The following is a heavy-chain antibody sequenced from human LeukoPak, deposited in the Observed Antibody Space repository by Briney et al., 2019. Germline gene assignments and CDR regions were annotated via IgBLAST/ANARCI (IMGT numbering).Heavy chain of an antibody. CDR2: IKQDGGEK. V-gene: IGHV3-7*01. CDR3: ARDAPFYDVLTGFFY. D-gene: IGHD3-9*01. CDR1: GFTFSDYW. J-gene: IGHJ4*02. Sequence: GGSLRLSCAASGFTFSDYWMTWVRQAPGKGLEWVANIKQDGGEKYYMDSVKGRFTISRDNAKNSLYLQMDSLRVEDTAVYCCARDAPFYDVLTGFFYWGQGTLVTVSS.